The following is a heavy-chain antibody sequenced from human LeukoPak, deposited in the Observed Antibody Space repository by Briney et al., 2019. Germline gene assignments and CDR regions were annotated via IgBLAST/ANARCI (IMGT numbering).Heavy chain of an antibody. CDR2: IKKDGSEK. Sequence: PGGSLRLSCAASGFTFSSYWMSWVRQAPGKGLEWVANIKKDGSEKYYVDSVKGRFTISRDNAKTSLYLQMNSLRAEDTAVYYCARGRLARSPYFDYWGQGTLVTVSS. D-gene: IGHD6-19*01. CDR1: GFTFSSYW. V-gene: IGHV3-7*03. J-gene: IGHJ4*02. CDR3: ARGRLARSPYFDY.